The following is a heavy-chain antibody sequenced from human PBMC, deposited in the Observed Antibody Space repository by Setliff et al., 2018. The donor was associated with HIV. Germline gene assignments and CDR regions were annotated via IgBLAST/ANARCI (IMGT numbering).Heavy chain of an antibody. CDR3: ARSTVGVGATFP. V-gene: IGHV4-59*11. Sequence: PSETLSLTCTVSGDSLNTHYWSWIRQPPGKGLEWIGYVSHTGNTNSNPSLKSRVTKSVNTSKNEFSLRLRSVTAADTAIYYCARSTVGVGATFPWGRGTLVTVSS. CDR1: GDSLNTHY. J-gene: IGHJ4*02. CDR2: VSHTGNT. D-gene: IGHD1-26*01.